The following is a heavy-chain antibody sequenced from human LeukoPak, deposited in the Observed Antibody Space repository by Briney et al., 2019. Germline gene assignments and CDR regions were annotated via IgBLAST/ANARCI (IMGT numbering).Heavy chain of an antibody. CDR2: IKSKTDGGTT. Sequence: GGSLRLSCAAPGFTFSNAWMSWVRQAPGKGLEWVGRIKSKTDGGTTDYAAPVKGRFTTSRDDSKNTLYLQMNSLKTEDTAVYYCTTDGNVLPFDYWGQGTLVTVSS. D-gene: IGHD3-10*01. CDR1: GFTFSNAW. J-gene: IGHJ4*02. V-gene: IGHV3-15*01. CDR3: TTDGNVLPFDY.